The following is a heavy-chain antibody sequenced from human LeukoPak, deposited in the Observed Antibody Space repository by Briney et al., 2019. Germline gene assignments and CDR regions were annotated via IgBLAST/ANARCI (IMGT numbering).Heavy chain of an antibody. V-gene: IGHV5-51*01. CDR3: ARRPPPTAAGSLTYFDY. Sequence: GESLQISCKGSGYSFTSYWIGWVRRMPGKGREWMGIIYPGDSDTRYSPSFQGQVTISADKSISTAYLQWSSLKASDTAMYYCARRPPPTAAGSLTYFDYWGQGTLVTVSS. J-gene: IGHJ4*02. CDR1: GYSFTSYW. CDR2: IYPGDSDT. D-gene: IGHD6-13*01.